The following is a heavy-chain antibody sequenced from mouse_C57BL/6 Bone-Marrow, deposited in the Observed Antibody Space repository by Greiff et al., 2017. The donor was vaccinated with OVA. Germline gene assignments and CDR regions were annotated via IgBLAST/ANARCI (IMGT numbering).Heavy chain of an antibody. V-gene: IGHV1-47*01. CDR2: FHPYNDDT. J-gene: IGHJ3*01. CDR3: ARRGLLPYRGFAY. CDR1: GYTFTTYP. Sequence: VQGVESGAELVKPGASVKMSCKASGYTFTTYPIEWMKQNHGKSLEWIGNFHPYNDDTKYNEKFKGKATLTVEKSSSTVYLELSRLTSDDSAVYYCARRGLLPYRGFAYWGQGTLVTVSA. D-gene: IGHD2-10*01.